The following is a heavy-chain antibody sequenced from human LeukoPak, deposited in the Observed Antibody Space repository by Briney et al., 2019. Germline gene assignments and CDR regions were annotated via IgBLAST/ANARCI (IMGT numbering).Heavy chain of an antibody. D-gene: IGHD4-23*01. CDR3: ARDRSGYGGNSGY. Sequence: ASVKVSCKASGYTFTGYFMHWVRQAPGQGLEWMGWISAYNGNTNYAQKLQGRVTMTTDTSTSTAYMELRSLRSDDTAVYYCARDRSGYGGNSGYWGQGTLVTVSS. J-gene: IGHJ4*02. CDR1: GYTFTGYF. CDR2: ISAYNGNT. V-gene: IGHV1-18*04.